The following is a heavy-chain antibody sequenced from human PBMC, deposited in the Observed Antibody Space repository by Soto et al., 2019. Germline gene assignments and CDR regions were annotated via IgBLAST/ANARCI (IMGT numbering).Heavy chain of an antibody. CDR2: ISTSVGST. CDR1: GFTFSTYA. CDR3: AKGGQSYDY. D-gene: IGHD3-10*01. J-gene: IGHJ4*02. V-gene: IGHV3-23*01. Sequence: PGGSLRLSCAASGFTFSTYAMSWVRQAPGKGLEWVSAISTSVGSTYYTDSVKGRFTISRDNSKNILYLQMNSLRAEDTAVYYCAKGGQSYDYWGQGTLVTVSS.